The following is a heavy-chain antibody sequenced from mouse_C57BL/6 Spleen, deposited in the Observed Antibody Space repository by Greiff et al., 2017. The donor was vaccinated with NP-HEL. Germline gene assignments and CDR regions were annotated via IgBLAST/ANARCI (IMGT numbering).Heavy chain of an antibody. CDR2: IYPRDGST. D-gene: IGHD2-4*01. V-gene: IGHV1-78*01. Sequence: QVQLQESDAELVKPGASVKISCKVSGYTFTDHTIHWMKQRPEQGLEWIGYIYPRDGSTKYNEKFKGKATLTADKSSSTAYMQLNSLTSEDSAVYFCAGYDYSPYYAMDYWGQGTSVTVSS. J-gene: IGHJ4*01. CDR1: GYTFTDHT. CDR3: AGYDYSPYYAMDY.